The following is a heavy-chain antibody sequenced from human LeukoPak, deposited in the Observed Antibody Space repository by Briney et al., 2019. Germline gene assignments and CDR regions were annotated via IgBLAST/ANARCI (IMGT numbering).Heavy chain of an antibody. J-gene: IGHJ4*02. CDR3: ARGGFGSYQLYYFDY. CDR2: INAGNSNT. V-gene: IGHV1-3*01. D-gene: IGHD1-26*01. Sequence: GASVKVSCKASGYTFTSYAMHWVRQAPGQRFEWMGWINAGNSNTKYSQKLQGRVTITRDTSASTAYMELSSLRSEDTAVYYCARGGFGSYQLYYFDYWGQGTLVTVSS. CDR1: GYTFTSYA.